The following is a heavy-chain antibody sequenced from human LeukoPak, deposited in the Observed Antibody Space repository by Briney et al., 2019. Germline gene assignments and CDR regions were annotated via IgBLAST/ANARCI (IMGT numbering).Heavy chain of an antibody. Sequence: GGSLRLSCAASGFTFSSYWMSWVRQAPGKGLEWVANIKQDESEKFHVDSVKGRFTISRDNARNSVYLQMNSLRTEDTAVYYCARERAPDYWGQGTLVTVSS. J-gene: IGHJ4*02. CDR2: IKQDESEK. CDR1: GFTFSSYW. CDR3: ARERAPDY. V-gene: IGHV3-7*01.